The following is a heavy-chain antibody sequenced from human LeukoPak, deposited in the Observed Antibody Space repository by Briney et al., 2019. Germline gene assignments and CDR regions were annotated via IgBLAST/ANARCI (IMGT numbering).Heavy chain of an antibody. CDR1: GDSINSRSHY. J-gene: IGHJ5*02. CDR2: IHYSGTT. CDR3: ARQGGAGDYCSTTTCYLGVNSWFDA. V-gene: IGHV4-39*01. D-gene: IGHD2-2*01. Sequence: PSETLSLTCVVSGDSINSRSHYWGWVRQPPGKGLEWIGGIHYSGTTYYNPSLKSRVTISVDTSKNHFSLRVNSVTAADTAVYYCARQGGAGDYCSTTTCYLGVNSWFDAWGQGTLVTVSS.